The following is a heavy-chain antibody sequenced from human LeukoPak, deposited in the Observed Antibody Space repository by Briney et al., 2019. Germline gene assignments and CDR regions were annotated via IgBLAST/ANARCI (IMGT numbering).Heavy chain of an antibody. V-gene: IGHV4-39*01. Sequence: SETLSLTCTVSGGSISSSSYYWGWIRQPPGKGLEWIGSIYYSGSTYYNPSLKSRVTISVDTSKNQFSLKLSSVTAADTAVYYCASLTYYYGSSGPPPWGQGTLVTVSS. J-gene: IGHJ5*02. CDR3: ASLTYYYGSSGPPP. CDR2: IYYSGST. D-gene: IGHD3-22*01. CDR1: GGSISSSSYY.